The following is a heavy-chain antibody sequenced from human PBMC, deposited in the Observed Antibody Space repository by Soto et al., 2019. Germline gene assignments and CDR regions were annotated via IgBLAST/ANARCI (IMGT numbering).Heavy chain of an antibody. CDR1: GYTFTSYG. Sequence: ASVKVSCKASGYTFTSYGISWVRQAPGQGLEWMGWISAYNGNTNYAQKLQGRVTMTTDTSTSTAYMELRSLRSDDTAVYYCASGAFIVVTHSFHYWGQGTLVTVSS. V-gene: IGHV1-18*04. CDR3: ASGAFIVVTHSFHY. CDR2: ISAYNGNT. D-gene: IGHD3-22*01. J-gene: IGHJ4*02.